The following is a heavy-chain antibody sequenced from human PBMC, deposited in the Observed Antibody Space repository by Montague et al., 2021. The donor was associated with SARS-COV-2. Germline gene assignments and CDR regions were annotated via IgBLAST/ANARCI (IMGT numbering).Heavy chain of an antibody. J-gene: IGHJ1*01. V-gene: IGHV3-9*01. CDR1: GFTFEDYA. Sequence: SLRLSCAASGFTFEDYAMHWVRQAPGKGLEWVSGISWDSGNIGYADSVKGRFSISRDNAKNSLYLQMNSLRAEDTALYYCAKVGTAAAGTTFSRYFQHWGQGTLVTVTS. CDR3: AKVGTAAAGTTFSRYFQH. CDR2: ISWDSGNI. D-gene: IGHD6-13*01.